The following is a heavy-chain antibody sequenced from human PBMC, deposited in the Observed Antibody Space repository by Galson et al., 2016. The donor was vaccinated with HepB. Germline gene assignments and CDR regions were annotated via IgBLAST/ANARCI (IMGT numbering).Heavy chain of an antibody. CDR1: GFSVSNNY. CDR3: ARDKGIVGGHEF. J-gene: IGHJ4*02. V-gene: IGHV3-53*01. CDR2: IYSGGAT. D-gene: IGHD1-26*01. Sequence: SLRLSCAASGFSVSNNYMSWVRQPPGKGLEWVSIIYSGGATYYAVSVEGRFTISRDNSKNTLYLQMNSLRDEDTAVYFCARDKGIVGGHEFWGQGTLVTVSS.